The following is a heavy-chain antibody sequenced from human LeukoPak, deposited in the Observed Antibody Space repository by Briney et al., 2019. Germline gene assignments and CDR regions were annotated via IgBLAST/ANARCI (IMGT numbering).Heavy chain of an antibody. CDR1: GFTFTTYS. Sequence: GGSLRLSCAASGFTFTTYSMNWVRQAPGKGLEWVSSIGGSGSSIYYADSVRGRFTISRDNAKNSLYLQMNSLRAEDTVVYYCARESGSSGWYEGVDYWGQGTLVTVSS. CDR2: IGGSGSSI. J-gene: IGHJ4*02. V-gene: IGHV3-21*01. D-gene: IGHD6-19*01. CDR3: ARESGSSGWYEGVDY.